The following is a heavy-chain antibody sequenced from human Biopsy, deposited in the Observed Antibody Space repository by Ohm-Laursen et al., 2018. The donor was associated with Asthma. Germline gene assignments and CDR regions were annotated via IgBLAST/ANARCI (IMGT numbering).Heavy chain of an antibody. Sequence: SLRLSCAASGFSFSNFGMHWVRQAPGKGLEWVAVISFDGSNEDYADSVKGRFTFSRDNSQNTLSLEMNSLRVEDTAVYYCARDLRSDNWNPWGMDVWGLGTTVTVAS. CDR3: ARDLRSDNWNPWGMDV. CDR1: GFSFSNFG. CDR2: ISFDGSNE. V-gene: IGHV3-30*03. D-gene: IGHD1-20*01. J-gene: IGHJ6*02.